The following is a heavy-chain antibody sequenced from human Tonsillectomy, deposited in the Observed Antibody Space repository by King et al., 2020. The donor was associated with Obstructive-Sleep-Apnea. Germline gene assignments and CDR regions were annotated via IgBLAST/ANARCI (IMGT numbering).Heavy chain of an antibody. D-gene: IGHD3-22*01. CDR1: GFTFSNYG. J-gene: IGHJ4*02. CDR3: AKGQSDYYDNSGYYGVDY. V-gene: IGHV3-30*18. CDR2: IPYDGSNK. Sequence: VQLVESGGGVVQPGRSLRLSCAASGFTFSNYGMHWVRQAPGKGLEGVAVIPYDGSNKYYADSVKGRFTISRDNSKNTLYLQMNSLRAEDTAFYYCAKGQSDYYDNSGYYGVDYWGLGTLVTVSS.